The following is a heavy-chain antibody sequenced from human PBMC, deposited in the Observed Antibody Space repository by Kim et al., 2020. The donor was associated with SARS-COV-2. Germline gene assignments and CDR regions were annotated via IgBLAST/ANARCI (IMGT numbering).Heavy chain of an antibody. J-gene: IGHJ6*02. D-gene: IGHD3-3*01. V-gene: IGHV3-43D*03. CDR3: AKDMGPRGLRFLEWLLLFDGMDV. CDR1: GFTFDDYA. Sequence: GGSLRLSCAASGFTFDDYAMHWVRQAPGKGLEWVSLISWDGGSTYYADSVKGRFTISRDNSKNSLYLQMNSLRAEDTALYYCAKDMGPRGLRFLEWLLLFDGMDVWGQGTTVTVSS. CDR2: ISWDGGST.